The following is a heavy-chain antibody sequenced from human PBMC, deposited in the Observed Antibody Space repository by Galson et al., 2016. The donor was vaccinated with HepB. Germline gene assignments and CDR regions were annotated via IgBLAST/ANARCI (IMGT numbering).Heavy chain of an antibody. CDR2: TYYRSNWHN. D-gene: IGHD7-27*01. CDR3: ARSYLLGRGFGW. V-gene: IGHV6-1*01. Sequence: CAISGDSVSSNSAGWYWIRQTPSRGLECLGRTYYRSNWHNDYAESVKSRITINPDTSKNQFSLHLNSVTPEDKAVYYCARSYLLGRGFGWWGQGTLVTVSS. J-gene: IGHJ4*02. CDR1: GDSVSSNSAG.